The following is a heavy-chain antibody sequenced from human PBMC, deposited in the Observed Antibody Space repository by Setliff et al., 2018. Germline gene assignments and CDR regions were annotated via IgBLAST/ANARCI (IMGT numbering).Heavy chain of an antibody. CDR1: GYTFISYG. CDR2: ISGYNGNT. Sequence: GASVKVSCKTSGYTFISYGLSWMRQAPGQGLEWMGWISGYNGNTEYAQNLQGRVTMTMDTSTSTAYMELRSLTSDDTAVYYCARFSGHNYGSFDSWGQGTLVTVSS. V-gene: IGHV1-18*01. CDR3: ARFSGHNYGSFDS. J-gene: IGHJ4*02. D-gene: IGHD5-18*01.